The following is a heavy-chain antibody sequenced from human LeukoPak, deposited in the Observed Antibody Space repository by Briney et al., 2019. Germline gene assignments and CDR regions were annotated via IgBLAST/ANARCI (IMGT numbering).Heavy chain of an antibody. CDR2: INHSGST. J-gene: IGHJ4*02. V-gene: IGHV4-34*01. CDR3: ARAYDYSHHFDY. Sequence: SETLSLTCAVYGESFSGYYWSWSRQPPGKGLEWIGEINHSGSTNYNPSLKSRVTMSLDTSKNQFSLKLSSVTAADTAVYYCARAYDYSHHFDYWGQGTLVTVSS. D-gene: IGHD4-11*01. CDR1: GESFSGYY.